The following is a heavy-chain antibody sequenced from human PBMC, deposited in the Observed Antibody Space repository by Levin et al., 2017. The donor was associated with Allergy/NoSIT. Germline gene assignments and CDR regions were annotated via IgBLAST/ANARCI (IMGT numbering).Heavy chain of an antibody. CDR2: IWYDGSNK. J-gene: IGHJ5*02. CDR1: GFTFSSYG. Sequence: GESLKISCAASGFTFSSYGMHWVRQAPGKGLEWVAVIWYDGSNKYYADSVKGRFTISRDNSKNTLYLQMNSLRAEDTAVYYCAREVYSYGYGRMSSKKFDPWGQGTLVTVSS. D-gene: IGHD5-18*01. CDR3: AREVYSYGYGRMSSKKFDP. V-gene: IGHV3-33*01.